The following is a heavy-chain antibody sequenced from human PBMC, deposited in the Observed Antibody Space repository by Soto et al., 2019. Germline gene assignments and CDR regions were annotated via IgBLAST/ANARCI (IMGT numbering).Heavy chain of an antibody. CDR2: ISGRDDTT. V-gene: IGHV3-23*04. D-gene: IGHD5-12*01. Sequence: VQLVESGGDLTQPGGSLRLCCAASGFSVRGYGMSWVRQAPGKALEWVSGISGRDDTTYYTDSVRGRFTISKDTSKNTLYLQMNSLRVEDTAVYYCEGSWTWGQGTMVTVSS. CDR3: EGSWT. CDR1: GFSVRGYG. J-gene: IGHJ3*01.